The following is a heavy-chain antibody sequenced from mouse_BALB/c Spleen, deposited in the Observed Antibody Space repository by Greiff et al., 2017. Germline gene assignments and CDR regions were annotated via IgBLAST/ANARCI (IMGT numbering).Heavy chain of an antibody. CDR1: GFTFSSYT. D-gene: IGHD2-1*01. CDR3: ARRPLLDYFDY. V-gene: IGHV5-12-2*01. CDR2: ISNGGGST. J-gene: IGHJ2*01. Sequence: EVKLQESGGGLVQPGGSLKLSCAASGFTFSSYTMSWVRQTPEKRLEWVAYISNGGGSTYYPDTVKGRFTISRDNAKNTLYLQMSSLKSEDTAMYYCARRPLLDYFDYWGQGTLSQSPQ.